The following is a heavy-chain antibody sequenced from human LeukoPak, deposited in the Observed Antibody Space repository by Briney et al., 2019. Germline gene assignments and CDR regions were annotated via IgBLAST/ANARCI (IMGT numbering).Heavy chain of an antibody. V-gene: IGHV4-30-4*01. CDR3: ARGYYYDSSGYYPVDY. CDR2: IYYSGST. CDR1: GGSISSGDSY. Sequence: SQTLSLTCTVSGGSISSGDSYWSWIRQPPGKGLEWIGSIYYSGSTYYNPSLKSRVTISEDTSKNQFSLKLSSVTAADTAVYYCARGYYYDSSGYYPVDYWGQGTLVTVSS. J-gene: IGHJ4*02. D-gene: IGHD3-22*01.